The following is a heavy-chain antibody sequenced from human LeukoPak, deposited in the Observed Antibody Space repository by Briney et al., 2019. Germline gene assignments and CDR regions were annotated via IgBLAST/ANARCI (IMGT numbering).Heavy chain of an antibody. CDR3: ARVASYFDWLLIFDY. V-gene: IGHV4-34*01. D-gene: IGHD3-9*01. CDR2: INHSGST. Sequence: SETLSLTCAVYGGSFSGYYWSWLRQPPGKGLEWIGEINHSGSTNYNPSLKSRVTISVDTSKNQFSLKLSSVTAADTAVYYCARVASYFDWLLIFDYWGQGTLVTVSS. CDR1: GGSFSGYY. J-gene: IGHJ4*02.